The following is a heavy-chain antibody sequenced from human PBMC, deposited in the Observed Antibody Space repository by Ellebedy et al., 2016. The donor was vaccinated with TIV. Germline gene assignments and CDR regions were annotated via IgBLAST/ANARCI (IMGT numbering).Heavy chain of an antibody. V-gene: IGHV3-7*03. CDR3: ARSRGVSY. CDR2: IKQDGSEK. J-gene: IGHJ4*02. Sequence: PGGSLGLSCAASGFTFSNYWMTWVRQAPGKGPECVANIKQDGSEKYYVDSVKGRFTISRDNAKNSLYLQMNSLRAEDTAVYFCARSRGVSYWGQGTLVTVSS. D-gene: IGHD2-8*01. CDR1: GFTFSNYW.